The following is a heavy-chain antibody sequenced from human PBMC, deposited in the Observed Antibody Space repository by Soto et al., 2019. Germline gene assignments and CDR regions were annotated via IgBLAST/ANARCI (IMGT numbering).Heavy chain of an antibody. J-gene: IGHJ4*02. D-gene: IGHD5-18*01. V-gene: IGHV1-18*01. CDR2: ISAYNGNT. Sequence: QVQLVQSGAEVKKPGASVKVSCKASGYTFTSYGISWVRQAPGQGLEWMGWISAYNGNTNYAQKLQGRVTMTTDTSTSKAYMGLRSLRYDDTAVYYCGRNLVYSYGHCFFEFWGQGTLVTVSS. CDR1: GYTFTSYG. CDR3: GRNLVYSYGHCFFEF.